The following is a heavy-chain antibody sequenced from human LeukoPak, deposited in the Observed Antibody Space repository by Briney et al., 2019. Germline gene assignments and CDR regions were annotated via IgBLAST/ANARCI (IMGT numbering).Heavy chain of an antibody. CDR3: AKRRESVVVPAAMGFDY. CDR2: IIPIFGTA. V-gene: IGHV1-69*13. CDR1: GYTFTSYY. J-gene: IGHJ4*02. D-gene: IGHD2-2*01. Sequence: SVKVSCKASGYTFTSYYMHWVRQAPGQGLEWMGGIIPIFGTANYAQKFQGRVTITADESTSTAYMELSSLRSEDTAVYYCAKRRESVVVPAAMGFDYWGQGTLVTVSS.